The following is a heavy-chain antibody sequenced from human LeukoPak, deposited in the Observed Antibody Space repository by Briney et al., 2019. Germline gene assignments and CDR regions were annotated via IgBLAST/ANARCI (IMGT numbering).Heavy chain of an antibody. CDR2: IYYSGST. J-gene: IGHJ6*02. CDR1: GVSISSYY. V-gene: IGHV4-59*01. Sequence: PSETLSLTCTVSGVSISSYYWSWIRQPPGKGLEWIGYIYYSGSTNYNPSLKSRVTISVDTSKNQFSLKLSSVTAADTAVYYCARDRPANDFWSGYSHYYGMDVWGQGTTVTVSS. D-gene: IGHD3-3*01. CDR3: ARDRPANDFWSGYSHYYGMDV.